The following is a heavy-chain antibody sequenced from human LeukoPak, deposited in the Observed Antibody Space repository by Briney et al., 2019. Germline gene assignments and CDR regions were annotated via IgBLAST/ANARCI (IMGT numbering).Heavy chain of an antibody. D-gene: IGHD6-19*01. CDR2: ISYDGTEK. Sequence: GRSLRLSCAASGFTFSSYAMLWVRQAPGKGLEWVAIISYDGTEKYHADSVKGRFTISRDNSKNTLYLQMNSLRTDDTAVYYCARDSSAWYLSRPLPDFWGQGTLVTVSS. J-gene: IGHJ4*02. V-gene: IGHV3-30*04. CDR3: ARDSSAWYLSRPLPDF. CDR1: GFTFSSYA.